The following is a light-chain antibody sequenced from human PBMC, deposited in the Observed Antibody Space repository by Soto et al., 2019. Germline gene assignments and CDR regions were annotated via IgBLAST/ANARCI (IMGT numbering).Light chain of an antibody. CDR1: NIGSKS. V-gene: IGLV3-21*04. J-gene: IGLJ2*01. CDR3: QVWDTSSDHLI. Sequence: SNELTQPPSVSVAPGKTARITCGGNNIGSKSVHWYQQKPGQAPVLVIYYDSDRPSGIPERFSGSNSGNTATLTISRVEAGDEADYYCQVWDTSSDHLIFGGGTKLTVL. CDR2: YDS.